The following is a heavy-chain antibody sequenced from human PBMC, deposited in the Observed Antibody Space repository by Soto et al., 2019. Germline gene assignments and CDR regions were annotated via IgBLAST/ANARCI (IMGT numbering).Heavy chain of an antibody. Sequence: VQLVESGGGVVQPGRSLRLSCGASGLTFSTYGFHWVRQAPGKGLEWVAVISNDVRNIHYAESVEGRFIISRDNSKNTMYLPMNSLRPNDTAMYYYVKDTLGGMTPVFMPGPDWGQGTQVTVSS. CDR1: GLTFSTYG. CDR2: ISNDVRNI. CDR3: VKDTLGGMTPVFMPGPD. V-gene: IGHV3-30*18. D-gene: IGHD2-2*01. J-gene: IGHJ4*02.